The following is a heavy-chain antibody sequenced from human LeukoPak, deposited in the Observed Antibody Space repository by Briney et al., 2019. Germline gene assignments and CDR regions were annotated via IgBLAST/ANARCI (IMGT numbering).Heavy chain of an antibody. V-gene: IGHV5-51*01. CDR1: GYSFTSYW. J-gene: IGHJ5*02. Sequence: GESLKISCKGSGYSFTSYWIGWVRQMPGKGLEWMGIIYPGDSDTRYSPSFQGQVTISADKSISTAYLQWSSLKASDTAMNYCARLNMVRGVNQDWFDPWGQGTLVTVSS. D-gene: IGHD3-10*01. CDR2: IYPGDSDT. CDR3: ARLNMVRGVNQDWFDP.